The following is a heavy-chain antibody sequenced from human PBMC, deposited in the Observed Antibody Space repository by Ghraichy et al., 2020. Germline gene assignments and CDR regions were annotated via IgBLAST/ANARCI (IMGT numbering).Heavy chain of an antibody. V-gene: IGHV3-53*01. CDR1: GFTVSNNY. Sequence: GGSLRLSCAASGFTVSNNYMNWVRQAPGKGLEWVSIIYSGGATYYADSVKGRFTISRDYSKNTLYLQMDSLRIEDTAVYFCARYPVDMYYIWGAFDIWGQGTMVTV. D-gene: IGHD3-16*01. CDR2: IYSGGAT. CDR3: ARYPVDMYYIWGAFDI. J-gene: IGHJ3*02.